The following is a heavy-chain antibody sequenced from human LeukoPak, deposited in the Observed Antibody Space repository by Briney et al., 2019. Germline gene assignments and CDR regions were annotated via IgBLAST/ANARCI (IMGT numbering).Heavy chain of an antibody. CDR3: ARGGDYYDSSGPPYYFDY. Sequence: SQTLSLTCTVSGGSISSGDYYWSWIRQPPGKGLEWIGYIYYSGGTYYNPSLKSRVTISVDTSKNQFSLKLSSVTAADTAVYYCARGGDYYDSSGPPYYFDYWGQGTLVTVSS. V-gene: IGHV4-30-4*01. J-gene: IGHJ4*02. D-gene: IGHD3-22*01. CDR1: GGSISSGDYY. CDR2: IYYSGGT.